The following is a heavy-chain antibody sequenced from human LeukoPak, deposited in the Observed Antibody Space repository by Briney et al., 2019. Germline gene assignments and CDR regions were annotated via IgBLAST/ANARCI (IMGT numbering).Heavy chain of an antibody. CDR3: AKCIAVAGAFDY. D-gene: IGHD6-19*01. J-gene: IGHJ4*02. V-gene: IGHV4-59*01. CDR1: GGSISSYY. Sequence: SETLSLTCTVSGGSISSYYWSWIRQPPGKGLEWIGYIYYSGSTNYNPSPKSRVTISVDTSKNQFSLKLSSVTAADTAVYYCAKCIAVAGAFDYWGQGTLVTVSS. CDR2: IYYSGST.